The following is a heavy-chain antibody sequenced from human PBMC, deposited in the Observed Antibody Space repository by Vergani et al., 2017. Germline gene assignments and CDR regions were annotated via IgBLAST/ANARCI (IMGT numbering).Heavy chain of an antibody. CDR1: GFTLSSYA. J-gene: IGHJ4*02. D-gene: IGHD5-24*01. CDR2: ISGSGGST. CDR3: AKERWLRGWLRQSGSFNYFDY. Sequence: EVQLLESGGGLVQPGGSLRLSCAASGFTLSSYAMSWVRQAPGKGLELVSAISGSGGSTYYADSVKGRFTISRENSKNTLYLQMNSLRAEDTAVYYCAKERWLRGWLRQSGSFNYFDYWVQGTLVTVSS. V-gene: IGHV3-23*01.